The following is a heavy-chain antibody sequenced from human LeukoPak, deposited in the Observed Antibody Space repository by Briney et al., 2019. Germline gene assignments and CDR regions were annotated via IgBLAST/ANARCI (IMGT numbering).Heavy chain of an antibody. CDR1: GFRFSSYA. J-gene: IGHJ3*02. CDR2: ISGSGVST. CDR3: ASRAGVGSIDAFDI. D-gene: IGHD2-15*01. V-gene: IGHV3-23*01. Sequence: PGGSLRLSCAASGFRFSSYAMSWVRQAPGKGLEWVSAISGSGVSTYYADSVKGRFTVSRDNSKNTLYLQMSSLRAEDTAVYYCASRAGVGSIDAFDIWGQGTMVTVSS.